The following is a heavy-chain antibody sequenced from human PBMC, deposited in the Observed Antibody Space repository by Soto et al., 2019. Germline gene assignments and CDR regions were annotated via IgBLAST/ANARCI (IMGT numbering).Heavy chain of an antibody. CDR1: GFTFSSYG. V-gene: IGHV3-33*01. CDR3: ARDGTYYYGSGSYNRRRSYFDY. Sequence: GGSLRLSCAASGFTFSSYGMHWVRQAPGKGLEWVAVIWYDGSNKYYADSVKGRFTISRDNSKNTLYLQMNSLRAEDTAVYYCARDGTYYYGSGSYNRRRSYFDYWGQGTLVTVSS. CDR2: IWYDGSNK. D-gene: IGHD3-10*01. J-gene: IGHJ4*02.